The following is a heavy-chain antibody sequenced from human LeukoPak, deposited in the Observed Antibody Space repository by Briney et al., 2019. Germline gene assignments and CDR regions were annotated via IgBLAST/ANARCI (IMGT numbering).Heavy chain of an antibody. V-gene: IGHV3-7*01. J-gene: IGHJ1*01. CDR3: ARDREVPTPDEYFEH. CDR1: GFTFSTYW. D-gene: IGHD5-24*01. Sequence: PGGSLRLSRAASGFTFSTYWMTWVRRAPGKGLEWVANTKQDGSEKYYVDSVKGRFTVSRDNAKNSVFLLMNSLRADDTAVYYCARDREVPTPDEYFEHWGQGTLVTVSS. CDR2: TKQDGSEK.